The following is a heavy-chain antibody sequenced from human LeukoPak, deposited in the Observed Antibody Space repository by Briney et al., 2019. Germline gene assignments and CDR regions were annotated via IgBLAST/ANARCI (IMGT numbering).Heavy chain of an antibody. D-gene: IGHD4-17*01. V-gene: IGHV1-69*13. Sequence: SVKVSCKVSGYTLTELSMHWVRQAPGQGLEWMGGIIPIFGTANYAQKFQGRVTITADESTSTAYMELSSLRSEDTAVYYCARNFGDYGDYGSMDVWGQGTTVTVSS. J-gene: IGHJ6*02. CDR1: GYTLTELS. CDR2: IIPIFGTA. CDR3: ARNFGDYGDYGSMDV.